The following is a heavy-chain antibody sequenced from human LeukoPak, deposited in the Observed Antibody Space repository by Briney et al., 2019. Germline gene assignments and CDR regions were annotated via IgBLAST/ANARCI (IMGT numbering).Heavy chain of an antibody. J-gene: IGHJ6*03. V-gene: IGHV3-30*18. D-gene: IGHD3-22*01. CDR2: ISYDGSNK. CDR3: AKNPTYYYDSSGYYYYMDV. Sequence: PGRSLRLSCAASGFTFSSYGMHWVRQAPGKGLEWVAVISYDGSNKYYADSVKGRFTISRDNSKNTLYLQMNSLRAEDTAVYYCAKNPTYYYDSSGYYYYMDVWGKGTTVTVSS. CDR1: GFTFSSYG.